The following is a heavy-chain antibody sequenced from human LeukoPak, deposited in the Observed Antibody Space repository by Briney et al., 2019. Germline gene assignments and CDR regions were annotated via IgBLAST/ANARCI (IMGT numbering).Heavy chain of an antibody. CDR1: GFTFTIFG. D-gene: IGHD3-3*01. Sequence: GGSLRLSCAASGFTFTIFGLNWVRQAPGKVPEWVSYIDARSGITYYADSVQGRFTISRDNAQESVFLQMNSLRVDDTAVYYCARTYDFGRGPPGDAFDNWGPGTLVTVSS. V-gene: IGHV3-48*01. J-gene: IGHJ3*02. CDR2: IDARSGIT. CDR3: ARTYDFGRGPPGDAFDN.